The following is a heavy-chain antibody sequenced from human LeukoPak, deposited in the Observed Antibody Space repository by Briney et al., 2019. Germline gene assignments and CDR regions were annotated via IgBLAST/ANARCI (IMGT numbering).Heavy chain of an antibody. D-gene: IGHD6-13*01. Sequence: SETLSLTCAVYGGSFSGYYWSWIRQPPGKGLEWIGEINHSGSTNYNPSLKSRVTISVDTSKNQFSLKLTSVTGADTAVYYCARGGSSWPIPPHWFDYWGPGVLVTVSS. J-gene: IGHJ4*02. CDR1: GGSFSGYY. V-gene: IGHV4-34*01. CDR2: INHSGST. CDR3: ARGGSSWPIPPHWFDY.